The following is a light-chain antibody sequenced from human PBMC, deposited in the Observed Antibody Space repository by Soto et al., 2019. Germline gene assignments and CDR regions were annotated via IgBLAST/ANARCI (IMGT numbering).Light chain of an antibody. J-gene: IGKJ4*01. Sequence: EIVLTQSPATLSLSPGERATLSCRASQTVGTYLAWYQQKPGQAPRLLIYDVSSRATGIPARFSGSGSGTDFTLTISSLEPEDLAVYYCQQRRNWLTFGGGTKVQLK. V-gene: IGKV3-11*01. CDR1: QTVGTY. CDR2: DVS. CDR3: QQRRNWLT.